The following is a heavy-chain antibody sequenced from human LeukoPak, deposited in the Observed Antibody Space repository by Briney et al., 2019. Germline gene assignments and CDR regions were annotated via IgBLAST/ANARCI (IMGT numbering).Heavy chain of an antibody. CDR2: IYYSGST. V-gene: IGHV4-30-4*08. CDR3: AREGYRGYCSSTSCHSVDY. D-gene: IGHD2-2*02. CDR1: GGSISSGDYY. J-gene: IGHJ4*02. Sequence: SQTLSLTCPVSGGSISSGDYYWSWIRQPPGKGLEWIGYIYYSGSTYYNPSLKSRVTISVDTSKNQFSLKLSSVTAADTAVYYCAREGYRGYCSSTSCHSVDYWGQGTLVTASS.